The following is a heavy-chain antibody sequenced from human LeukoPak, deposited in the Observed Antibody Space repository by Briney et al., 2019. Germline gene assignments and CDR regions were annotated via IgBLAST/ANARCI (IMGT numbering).Heavy chain of an antibody. CDR1: GGSLSTYY. J-gene: IGHJ5*02. D-gene: IGHD5-12*01. V-gene: IGHV4-4*07. Sequence: PSETLSLTCTVSGGSLSTYYWNCIRQPAAKGLEWIGRIYTRGSTNYNPSPKSRVTMAVDASKNQFSLKLSSVTAADTAVYYCARCSGHGYDYSWFDPWGQGTLVTVSS. CDR2: IYTRGST. CDR3: ARCSGHGYDYSWFDP.